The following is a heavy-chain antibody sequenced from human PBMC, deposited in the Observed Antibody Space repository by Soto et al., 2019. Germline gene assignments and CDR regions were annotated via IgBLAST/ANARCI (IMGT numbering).Heavy chain of an antibody. D-gene: IGHD6-19*01. CDR3: ARHLVGSVTRGRDWLDP. V-gene: IGHV4-39*01. CDR1: GGSTSSSDHY. Sequence: QLQLQESGPGLVKPSETLSLTCTVSGGSTSSSDHYWGWIRQPPGKGLEWIGSIYFSGNTYYNPSVRSRVTISVDTSKNQFSLKLSSVTAADTAVYYCARHLVGSVTRGRDWLDPWGQGTLVTVSS. J-gene: IGHJ5*02. CDR2: IYFSGNT.